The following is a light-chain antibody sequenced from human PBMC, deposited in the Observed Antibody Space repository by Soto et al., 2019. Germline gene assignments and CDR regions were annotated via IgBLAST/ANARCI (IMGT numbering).Light chain of an antibody. CDR1: SSNIGAGYD. J-gene: IGLJ3*02. CDR3: QSYDTSLSVCV. Sequence: QSVLTQPPSVSGAPGQRVTISCTGSSSNIGAGYDVHWYQQLPGTAPKLLIYDNTNRPSGVPDRFSGSKSGASASLAITGLQAEDEADYYCQSYDTSLSVCVFGGGTQLTVL. CDR2: DNT. V-gene: IGLV1-40*01.